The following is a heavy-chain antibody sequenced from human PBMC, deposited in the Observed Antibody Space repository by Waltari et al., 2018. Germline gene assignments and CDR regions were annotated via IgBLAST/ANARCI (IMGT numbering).Heavy chain of an antibody. CDR2: INHSGST. V-gene: IGHV4-34*01. D-gene: IGHD3-3*01. CDR3: ARGARDWSGYSPFRY. CDR1: GGSFSGYY. J-gene: IGHJ4*02. Sequence: QVQLQQWGAGLLKPSETLSLTCAVYGGSFSGYYWSWIRHAPGKGLEWIGEINHSGSTNYNPSLKSRVTISVDTSKNQFSLKLSSVTAADTAVYYCARGARDWSGYSPFRYWGQGTLVTVSS.